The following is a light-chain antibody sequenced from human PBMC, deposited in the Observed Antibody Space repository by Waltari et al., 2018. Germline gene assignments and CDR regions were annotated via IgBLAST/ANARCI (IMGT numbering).Light chain of an antibody. CDR3: QSGDYSRSYVV. V-gene: IGLV3-25*03. CDR1: ALPKES. Sequence: SYELTQPPSVSVSPGQTARITCSGDALPKESAYWYQQKPGQAPVLVIDKDTERATGIHERFSGSNSGTTVTLIISGVQAEDEADYYCQSGDYSRSYVVLGGGTKLTVL. CDR2: KDT. J-gene: IGLJ3*02.